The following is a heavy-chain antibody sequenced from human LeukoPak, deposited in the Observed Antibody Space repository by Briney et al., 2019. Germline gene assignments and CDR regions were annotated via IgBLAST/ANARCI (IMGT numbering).Heavy chain of an antibody. CDR1: GYTFTSYD. V-gene: IGHV1-8*01. CDR2: MNPNSGNT. D-gene: IGHD2-8*01. J-gene: IGHJ4*02. CDR3: ARASQVLNFDY. Sequence: ASVKVSCKASGYTFTSYDINWVRQATGQGLEWMGWMNPNSGNTGYAQKFQGRVTMTRDTSISTAYMELSRLRSDDTAVHYCARASQVLNFDYWGQGTLVTVSS.